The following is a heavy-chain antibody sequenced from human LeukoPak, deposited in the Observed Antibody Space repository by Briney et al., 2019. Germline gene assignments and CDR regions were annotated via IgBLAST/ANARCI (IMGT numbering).Heavy chain of an antibody. Sequence: SETLSLTCTVSGGSVSSGSYYWSWIRQSPGKGLEWIGYIYYSGSTNYNPSLKSRVTISVDTSKNQFSLKLSSVTAADTAVYYCASRTTGTTKWFDPWGQGTLVTVSS. CDR3: ASRTTGTTKWFDP. CDR2: IYYSGST. V-gene: IGHV4-61*01. CDR1: GGSVSSGSYY. J-gene: IGHJ5*02. D-gene: IGHD1-1*01.